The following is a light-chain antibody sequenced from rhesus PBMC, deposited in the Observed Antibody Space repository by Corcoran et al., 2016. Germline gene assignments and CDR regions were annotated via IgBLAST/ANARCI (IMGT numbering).Light chain of an antibody. J-gene: IGKJ1*01. V-gene: IGKV1-25*01. CDR1: QGISSY. CDR2: KAS. Sequence: DIQMTQSPSSLSASVGDTVTITCRASQGISSYLAWYQQKPGKAPKLLIYKASTLQRGGPSRFSCSGSGTDFTLTISSLQPEEFATYYCQQHNSYHRTFGQGTKVEIK. CDR3: QQHNSYHRT.